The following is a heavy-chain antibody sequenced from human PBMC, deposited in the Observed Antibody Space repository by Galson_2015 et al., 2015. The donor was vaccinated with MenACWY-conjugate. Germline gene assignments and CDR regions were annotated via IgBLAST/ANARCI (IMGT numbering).Heavy chain of an antibody. CDR2: MYYSGSA. CDR3: ARGVNLASMAGY. CDR1: GGSISRFY. J-gene: IGHJ4*02. Sequence: CTASGGSISRFYWSWIRQFPGKGLEWIGYMYYSGSANYNPSLKSRVTISVDTSKNQFSLNLTSVTAADTAVYYCARGVNLASMAGYWGQGTLVTVSS. V-gene: IGHV4-59*01. D-gene: IGHD2-8*01.